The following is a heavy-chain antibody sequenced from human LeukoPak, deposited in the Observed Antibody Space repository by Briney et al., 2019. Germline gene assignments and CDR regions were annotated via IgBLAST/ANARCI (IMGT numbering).Heavy chain of an antibody. D-gene: IGHD2-2*01. J-gene: IGHJ5*02. CDR3: ARRLTQYDCFDP. V-gene: IGHV4-39*01. Sequence: PSETLSLTCTVSGGSISSSSYYWGWIRQPPGKGLEWIGSIYYSGSTYYNPSLKSRVTISVGTSKNQFPLKLSSVTAADTAVYYCARRLTQYDCFDPRGQGILVTVSS. CDR1: GGSISSSSYY. CDR2: IYYSGST.